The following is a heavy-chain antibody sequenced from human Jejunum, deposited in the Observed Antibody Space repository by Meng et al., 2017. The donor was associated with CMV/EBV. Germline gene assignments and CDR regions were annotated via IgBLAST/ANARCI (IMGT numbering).Heavy chain of an antibody. CDR1: GFSVSSNF. CDR2: IYSGGGT. Sequence: RVEAGGGLVQPGVSLRLSCAASGFSVSSNFMSWVRQAPGKGLEWVSIIYSGGGTDYADSVKGRFTISRDNSKNTLYLQMNSLGAEDTAVYYCASPPPIGAALDYWGQGTLVTVSS. V-gene: IGHV3-66*01. CDR3: ASPPPIGAALDY. J-gene: IGHJ4*02. D-gene: IGHD6-6*01.